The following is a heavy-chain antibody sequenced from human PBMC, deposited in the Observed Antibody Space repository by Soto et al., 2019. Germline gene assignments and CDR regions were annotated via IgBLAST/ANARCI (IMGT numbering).Heavy chain of an antibody. Sequence: QVQLQESGPGLVKPSETLSLTCTVSGGSISSYYWSWIRQPPGKGLEWIGYIYYSGSTNYNPSLKSRVTISVDTSKNQFSLKLSSVTAADTAVYYCARGPAPYCSGGSCPFDYWGQGTLVTVSS. CDR2: IYYSGST. V-gene: IGHV4-59*01. D-gene: IGHD2-15*01. J-gene: IGHJ4*02. CDR1: GGSISSYY. CDR3: ARGPAPYCSGGSCPFDY.